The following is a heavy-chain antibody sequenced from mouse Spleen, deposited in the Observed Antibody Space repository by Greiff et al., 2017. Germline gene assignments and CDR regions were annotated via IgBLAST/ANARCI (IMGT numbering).Heavy chain of an antibody. D-gene: IGHD3-3*01. CDR1: GYTFTDYE. V-gene: IGHV1-15*01. Sequence: VKLMESGPELVKPGASVKMSCKASGYTFTDYEMHWVKQTPVHGLEWIGAIDPETGGTAYNQKFKGKAILTADKSSSTAYMELRSLTSEDSAVYYCTGPIPSYWGQGTLVTVSA. CDR2: IDPETGGT. CDR3: TGPIPSY. J-gene: IGHJ3*01.